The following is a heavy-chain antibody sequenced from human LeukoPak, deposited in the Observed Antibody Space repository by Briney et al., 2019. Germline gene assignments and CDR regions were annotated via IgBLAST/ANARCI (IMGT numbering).Heavy chain of an antibody. Sequence: ASVKVSCKDSGYTFTDYYMHWVRQAPGQELEWVGIINPSGGSTSYARKFQGRVTVTRDTSTSTVYMELRSLRSEDTAVYYCARVYCSGGRCYDSGGDYWGQGTLVTVSS. CDR2: INPSGGST. CDR3: ARVYCSGGRCYDSGGDY. CDR1: GYTFTDYY. D-gene: IGHD2-15*01. J-gene: IGHJ4*02. V-gene: IGHV1-46*01.